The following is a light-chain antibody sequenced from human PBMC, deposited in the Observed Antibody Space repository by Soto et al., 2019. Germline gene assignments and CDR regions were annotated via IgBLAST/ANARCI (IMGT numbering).Light chain of an antibody. CDR2: GAS. CDR3: QQYNNWPPRT. Sequence: EIVMTQSPATLSVSPGESAPLSCRASQSVSSNLAWYQQKPGQAPRLLIYGASTRATGIPARFSGSGSGTEFTLTISSLQSEDFAVYYWQQYNNWPPRTFGGGTKGEIK. CDR1: QSVSSN. V-gene: IGKV3-15*01. J-gene: IGKJ4*01.